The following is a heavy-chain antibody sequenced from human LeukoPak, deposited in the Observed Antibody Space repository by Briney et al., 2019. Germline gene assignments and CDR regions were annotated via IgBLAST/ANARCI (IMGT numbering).Heavy chain of an antibody. D-gene: IGHD1-7*01. CDR3: ALGFNWNYLFDY. Sequence: ASVKVSCKASGYTFTGYYMHWVRQAPGQGLEWMGWINPNSGGTNYAQKFQGRVTMTRDASISTAYMELSRLRSDDTAVYYCALGFNWNYLFDYWGQGTLVTVSS. CDR2: INPNSGGT. J-gene: IGHJ4*02. CDR1: GYTFTGYY. V-gene: IGHV1-2*02.